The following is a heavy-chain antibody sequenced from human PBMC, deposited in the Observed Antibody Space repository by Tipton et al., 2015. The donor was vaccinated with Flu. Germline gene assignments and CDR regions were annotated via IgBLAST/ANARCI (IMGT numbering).Heavy chain of an antibody. V-gene: IGHV4-59*01. Sequence: TLSLTCTVSGGSISSYYWSWIRQPPGKGLEWIGYIYYSGSTNYNPSLKSRVTISVDTSKNQFSLKLSSVTAVDTAAYYCARDGGGYYFVDAFDIWGQGTMVTVSS. D-gene: IGHD1-26*01. CDR3: ARDGGGYYFVDAFDI. J-gene: IGHJ3*02. CDR2: IYYSGST. CDR1: GGSISSYY.